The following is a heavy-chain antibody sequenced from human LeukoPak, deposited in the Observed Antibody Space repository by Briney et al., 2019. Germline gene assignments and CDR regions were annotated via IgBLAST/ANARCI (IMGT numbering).Heavy chain of an antibody. CDR2: ISTYNGNT. Sequence: ASVKLSCKASGYIFTSYGISWVRQAPGQGLEWMGWISTYNGNTNYAQKLQGRVTLTTDTYTSTAYMELRSLRSGDEAVYFCSVFVGMRRELGLDWLDPWGQGTLVTVSS. D-gene: IGHD1-26*01. CDR3: SVFVGMRRELGLDWLDP. V-gene: IGHV1-18*01. CDR1: GYIFTSYG. J-gene: IGHJ5*02.